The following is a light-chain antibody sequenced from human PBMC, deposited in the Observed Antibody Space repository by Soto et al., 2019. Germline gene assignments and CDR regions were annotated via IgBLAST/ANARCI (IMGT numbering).Light chain of an antibody. CDR2: DVS. Sequence: QSALTQPASVSGSPGLSIAISCTGTSSDVGGYKSVSWYQQHPGKAPKLMIYDVSNRPSGVSNRFSGSKSGNTASLTISGLQAEDESDYYCSSYTTRGSYVFGTGTKLTVL. CDR3: SSYTTRGSYV. V-gene: IGLV2-14*01. J-gene: IGLJ1*01. CDR1: SSDVGGYKS.